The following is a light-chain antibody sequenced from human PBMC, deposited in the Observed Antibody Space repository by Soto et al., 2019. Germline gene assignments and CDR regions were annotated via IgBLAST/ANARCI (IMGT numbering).Light chain of an antibody. V-gene: IGKV1-5*03. J-gene: IGKJ4*01. Sequence: DIQMTQSPSTLSASVGDRVTITCRARQSISSWLAWYQQKPGKAPKLLIYKASSLESGVPSRFSGSGSGTEFTLTISSLQPDDFATYYCQQYNSYPSFGGGTKVEIQ. CDR2: KAS. CDR1: QSISSW. CDR3: QQYNSYPS.